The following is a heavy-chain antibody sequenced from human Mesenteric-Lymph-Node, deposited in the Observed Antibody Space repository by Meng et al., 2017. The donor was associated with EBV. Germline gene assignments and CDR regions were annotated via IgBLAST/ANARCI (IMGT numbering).Heavy chain of an antibody. J-gene: IGHJ4*02. CDR1: GGSITSFSYF. CDR3: ARDSGSYRVDS. D-gene: IGHD1-26*01. V-gene: IGHV4-39*07. CDR2: FSYSGTT. Sequence: QVQLQESGPGLVKPSQTLSLTCAVSGGSITSFSYFWNWIRQPPGKRLEWIATFSYSGTTYYNPSLQSRVTISKDTSKNQFSLNLNSVTAADTAVYYCARDSGSYRVDSWGQGTLVTVSS.